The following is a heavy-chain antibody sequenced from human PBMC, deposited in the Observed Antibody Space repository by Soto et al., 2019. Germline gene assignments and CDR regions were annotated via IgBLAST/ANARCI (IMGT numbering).Heavy chain of an antibody. CDR3: AKDRRYCISTSCHREYYYYGMDV. V-gene: IGHV3-23*01. D-gene: IGHD2-2*01. J-gene: IGHJ6*02. CDR1: GFTFSSYA. CDR2: ISGSGGST. Sequence: GGSLRLSCAASGFTFSSYAMSWVRQAPGKGLEWVSAISGSGGSTYYADSVKGRFTISRDNSKNTLYLQMNSLRAEDTAVYYCAKDRRYCISTSCHREYYYYGMDVWGQGTTVTVSS.